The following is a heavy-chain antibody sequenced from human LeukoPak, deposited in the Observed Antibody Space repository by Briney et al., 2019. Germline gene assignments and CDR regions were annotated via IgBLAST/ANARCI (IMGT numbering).Heavy chain of an antibody. CDR3: ARVGPLRMIEWELRGTFDI. Sequence: SETLSLTCTVSGYSISSGYYWGWIRQPPGKGLEWIGSIYHSGSIYYNPSLKSRVTISVDTSKNQFSLKLSSVTAADTAVYYCARVGPLRMIEWELRGTFDIWGQGTMATVSP. CDR1: GYSISSGYY. V-gene: IGHV4-38-2*02. CDR2: IYHSGSI. J-gene: IGHJ3*02. D-gene: IGHD1-26*01.